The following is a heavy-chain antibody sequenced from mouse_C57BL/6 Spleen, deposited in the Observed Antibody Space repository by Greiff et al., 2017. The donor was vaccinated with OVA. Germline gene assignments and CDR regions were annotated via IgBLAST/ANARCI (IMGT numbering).Heavy chain of an antibody. CDR3: AREGTVVAPYFDY. CDR1: GYTFTSYG. V-gene: IGHV1-81*01. CDR2: IYPRSGNT. D-gene: IGHD1-1*01. J-gene: IGHJ2*01. Sequence: VKLVESGAELARPGASVKLSCKASGYTFTSYGISWVKQRTGQGLEWIGEIYPRSGNTYYNEKFKGKATLTADKSSSTAYMELRSLTSEDSAVYFCAREGTVVAPYFDYWGQGTTLTVSS.